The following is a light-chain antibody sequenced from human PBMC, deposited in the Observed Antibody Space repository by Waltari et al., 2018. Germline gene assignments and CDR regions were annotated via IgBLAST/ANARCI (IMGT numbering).Light chain of an antibody. CDR2: GVN. Sequence: SALTQPASVSGSRGQSITISCTGSSSDIGSDNVVSLYQHHPGKAPKLLIYGVNNRPSGVSNRFSGSKSGNTASLTISGLQAEDEADYYCSSYAGSVVFGGGTKLTVL. V-gene: IGLV2-23*02. J-gene: IGLJ3*02. CDR1: SSDIGSDNV. CDR3: SSYAGSVV.